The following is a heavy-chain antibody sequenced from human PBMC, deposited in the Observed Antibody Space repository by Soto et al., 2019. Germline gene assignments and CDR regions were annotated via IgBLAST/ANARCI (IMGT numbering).Heavy chain of an antibody. J-gene: IGHJ3*02. CDR1: GFTFSSYA. V-gene: IGHV3-23*01. D-gene: IGHD2-2*01. Sequence: EVQLLESGGGLVQPGGSLRLSCAASGFTFSSYAMICVRQAPGKGLEWVSAMSGSGGGTYYADSVKGRFTISRDNSKNTLYLQMHGLRAEDTAVDYCAKSREDIVGVPDRAQNGFDIWGQGTMVTVSS. CDR2: MSGSGGGT. CDR3: AKSREDIVGVPDRAQNGFDI.